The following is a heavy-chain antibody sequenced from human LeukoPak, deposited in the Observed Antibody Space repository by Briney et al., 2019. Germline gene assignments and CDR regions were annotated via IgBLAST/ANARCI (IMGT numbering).Heavy chain of an antibody. CDR1: GDSVSRSDLY. V-gene: IGHV4-39*01. J-gene: IGHJ4*02. CDR3: AGRIVPAAFGS. D-gene: IGHD2/OR15-2a*01. CDR2: IHYSGST. Sequence: SETLSLTRTVSGDSVSRSDLYWGWIRQPPGKGLEWIGSIHYSGSTYYNPSLESRVTISVDTSKNQFSLNLRSVTDADTAVYYCAGRIVPAAFGSWGQGALVTVSS.